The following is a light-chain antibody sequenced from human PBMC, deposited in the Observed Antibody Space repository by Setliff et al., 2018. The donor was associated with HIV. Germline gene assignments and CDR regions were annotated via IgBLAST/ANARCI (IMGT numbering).Light chain of an antibody. J-gene: IGLJ2*01. CDR2: DVS. V-gene: IGLV2-14*03. CDR3: NSYTSTTTAV. Sequence: QFALTQPASVYGSPGQSITISCTGSSSDVGAWNFVSWYQQHPGKAPKLIIYDVSHRPSGISSRFSGSRSGNTASLTISGLQAEDEADYYCNSYTSTTTAVFGGGTK. CDR1: SSDVGAWNF.